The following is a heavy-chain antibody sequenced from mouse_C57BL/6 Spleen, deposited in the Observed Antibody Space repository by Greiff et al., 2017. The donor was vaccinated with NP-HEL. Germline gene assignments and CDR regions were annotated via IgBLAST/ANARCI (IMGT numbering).Heavy chain of an antibody. CDR3: ARTGLEDY. J-gene: IGHJ4*01. Sequence: QVQLQQPGAELVRPGTSVKLSCKASGYTFTSYWMHWVKQRPGQGLEWIGVIDPSDSYTNYNQKFKGKATLTVYTSSSTAYMQLSSLTSEDSAVYDYARTGLEDYWGQGTSVTVSS. D-gene: IGHD3-1*01. CDR1: GYTFTSYW. CDR2: IDPSDSYT. V-gene: IGHV1-59*01.